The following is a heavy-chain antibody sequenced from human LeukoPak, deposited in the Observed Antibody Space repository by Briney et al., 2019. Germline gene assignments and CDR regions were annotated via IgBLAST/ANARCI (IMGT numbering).Heavy chain of an antibody. CDR2: IYTTGSA. D-gene: IGHD6-13*01. Sequence: SETLSLTCTISGYSISSGYYFWSWVRQPAGKGLEWIGRIYTTGSANYNPSLESRVTMSLDTSNNQFSLRLKSVIAADTAVYYCARGGAAGLYFWGQGILVTVSS. CDR3: ARGGAAGLYF. J-gene: IGHJ4*02. V-gene: IGHV4-61*02. CDR1: GYSISSGYYF.